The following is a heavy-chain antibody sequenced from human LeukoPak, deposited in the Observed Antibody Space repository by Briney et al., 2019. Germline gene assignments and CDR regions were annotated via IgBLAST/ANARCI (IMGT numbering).Heavy chain of an antibody. CDR3: AIHLKSQPVHEFDI. D-gene: IGHD1-1*01. CDR2: IHYSGSS. Sequence: SETLSLTCTVSGGSISSSYWSCILQPPGTGLEGIGYIHYSGSSDYNPSLKSRVTISVDTSKNQFSLKLSSVTAADTDVYYCAIHLKSQPVHEFDIWGQGTMVTVSP. V-gene: IGHV4-59*08. J-gene: IGHJ3*02. CDR1: GGSISSSY.